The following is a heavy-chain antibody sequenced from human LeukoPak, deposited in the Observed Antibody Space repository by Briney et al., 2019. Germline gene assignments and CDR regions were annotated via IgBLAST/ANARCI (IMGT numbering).Heavy chain of an antibody. CDR2: GTHSGSP. CDR3: ARGRTGAAALDF. D-gene: IGHD2-2*01. J-gene: IGHJ4*02. V-gene: IGHV4-34*01. CDR1: GGSFSGHY. Sequence: KTSESLSLTCAVYGGSFSGHYWTWIRQPPGKWLEWIGEGTHSGSPNYNPSLKNRVTIPLDTSKNQFSLKLTSVTAADTAVYYCARGRTGAAALDFWGPGTLVTVSS.